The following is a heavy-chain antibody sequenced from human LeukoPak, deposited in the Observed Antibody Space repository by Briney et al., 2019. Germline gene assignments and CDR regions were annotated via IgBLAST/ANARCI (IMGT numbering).Heavy chain of an antibody. CDR1: GGSFSGYY. CDR3: ARQRRYCSSTSCYVEDY. J-gene: IGHJ4*02. V-gene: IGHV4-34*01. Sequence: SETLSLTCAVYGGSFSGYYWSWIRQPPGKGLEWIGEINHSGSTNYNPSLKSRVTISVDTSKNQFSLKLSSVTAADTAVYYCARQRRYCSSTSCYVEDYWGQGALVTVSS. D-gene: IGHD2-2*01. CDR2: INHSGST.